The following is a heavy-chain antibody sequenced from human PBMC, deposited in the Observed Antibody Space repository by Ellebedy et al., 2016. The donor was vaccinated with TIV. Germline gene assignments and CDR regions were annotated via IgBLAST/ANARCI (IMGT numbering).Heavy chain of an antibody. CDR3: VRAEYNNGAFDV. CDR2: INHDGRST. CDR1: GFTFSSYR. Sequence: GGSLRLXXAASGFTFSSYRMHWVRQAPGKGLVWVSLINHDGRSTTYADSVKGRFTISRDNAKSTLYLQMNSLGAEDTAVYYCVRAEYNNGAFDVWGQGTMVTVSS. J-gene: IGHJ3*01. D-gene: IGHD2-8*01. V-gene: IGHV3-74*01.